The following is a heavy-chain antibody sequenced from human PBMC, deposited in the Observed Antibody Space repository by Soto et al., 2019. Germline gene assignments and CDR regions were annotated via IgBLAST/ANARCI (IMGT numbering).Heavy chain of an antibody. J-gene: IGHJ4*02. CDR1: GFIFSNYV. V-gene: IGHV3-30-3*01. D-gene: IGHD2-21*01. CDR3: AREVLWSRYFDY. CDR2: MSYDGTTK. Sequence: QVQLVESGGGVVQPGRSLRLSCAASGFIFSNYVMYWVRQAPGKGPEWVAFMSYDGTTKYYADSVKGRFTISRDNSKNTLYLQMNNLRPEDTGVYYCAREVLWSRYFDYWGQGTLVTVSS.